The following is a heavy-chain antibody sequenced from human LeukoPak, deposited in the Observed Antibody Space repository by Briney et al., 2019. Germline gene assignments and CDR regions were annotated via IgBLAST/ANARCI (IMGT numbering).Heavy chain of an antibody. Sequence: PGGSLRLSCAASGFSFSSFSMNWVRQAPGKGLEWVSYISGGSSFTYYVDSVKGRFTIPRDNAKNSLYLQMNSLRAEDTAVYYCARDLGYSSGPNYWGQGTRVTVSS. J-gene: IGHJ4*02. V-gene: IGHV3-21*01. CDR1: GFSFSSFS. D-gene: IGHD6-19*01. CDR2: ISGGSSFT. CDR3: ARDLGYSSGPNY.